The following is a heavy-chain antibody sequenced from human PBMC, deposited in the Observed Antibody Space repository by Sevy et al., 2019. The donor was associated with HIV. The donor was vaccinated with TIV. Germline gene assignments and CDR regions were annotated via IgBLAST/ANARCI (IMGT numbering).Heavy chain of an antibody. V-gene: IGHV3-23*01. Sequence: GGSLRLSCGASGFTFSNYAMSWVRQAPGKGLEWVSSISGSGDNTYYADSVKGRFTVSRDNSKNRLYLQMNSLRAEDTAVYYYAKDSGDDNYGLFDYWGQGTLVTVSS. CDR2: ISGSGDNT. J-gene: IGHJ4*02. D-gene: IGHD5-18*01. CDR3: AKDSGDDNYGLFDY. CDR1: GFTFSNYA.